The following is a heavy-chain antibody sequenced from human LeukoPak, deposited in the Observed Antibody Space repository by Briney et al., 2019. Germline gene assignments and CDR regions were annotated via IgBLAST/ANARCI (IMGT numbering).Heavy chain of an antibody. CDR3: ARYSSGWYSCFDP. CDR2: IYHSGST. Sequence: SETLSLTCTVSGYSISSGYYWGWIRPPPGKGLEWIGSIYHSGSTYYNPSLKSRVTISVDTSKNQFSLKLSSVTAADTAVYYCARYSSGWYSCFDPWGQGTLVTVSS. V-gene: IGHV4-38-2*02. CDR1: GYSISSGYY. D-gene: IGHD6-19*01. J-gene: IGHJ5*02.